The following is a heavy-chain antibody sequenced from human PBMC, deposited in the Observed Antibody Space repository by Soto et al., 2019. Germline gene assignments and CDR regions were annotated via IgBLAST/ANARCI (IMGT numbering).Heavy chain of an antibody. V-gene: IGHV4-34*01. D-gene: IGHD3-10*01. J-gene: IGHJ6*02. CDR3: ARTRDYYGSGSYYRTYYYYYGMDV. Sequence: PSETVSLTCAVYGGSFSGYYWSWIRQPPGKGLEWIGEINHSGSTNYNPSLKSRVTISVDTSKNQFSLKLSSVTAADTAVYYCARTRDYYGSGSYYRTYYYYYGMDVWGQGTTVTVSS. CDR2: INHSGST. CDR1: GGSFSGYY.